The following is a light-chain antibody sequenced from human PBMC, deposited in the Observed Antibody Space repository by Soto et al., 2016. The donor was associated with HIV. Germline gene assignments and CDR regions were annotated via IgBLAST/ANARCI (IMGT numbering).Light chain of an antibody. CDR1: QSITDR. J-gene: IGKJ4*01. CDR3: QQANSFPPPT. Sequence: DIQMTQSPSTLSASVGDRVTLTCRASQSITDRLAWYQQKPGKAPKILISKASSLQSGVPSRFSGSGSGTEFTLTISSLQPDDFATYYCQQANSFPPPTFGGGTKVEIK. V-gene: IGKV1-5*03. CDR2: KAS.